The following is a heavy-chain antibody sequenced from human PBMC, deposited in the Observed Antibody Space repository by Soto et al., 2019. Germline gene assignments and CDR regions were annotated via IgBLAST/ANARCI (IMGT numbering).Heavy chain of an antibody. V-gene: IGHV4-59*01. CDR1: GGSISSYY. CDR2: IYYSGST. J-gene: IGHJ4*02. Sequence: PSETLSLTCTVSGGSISSYYWSWIRQPPGKGLEWIGYIYYSGSTNYNPSLKSRVTISVDTSKNQFSLKLSSVTAADTAVYYCARALYSSAWTTFDYWGQGTLVTVSS. CDR3: ARALYSSAWTTFDY. D-gene: IGHD6-19*01.